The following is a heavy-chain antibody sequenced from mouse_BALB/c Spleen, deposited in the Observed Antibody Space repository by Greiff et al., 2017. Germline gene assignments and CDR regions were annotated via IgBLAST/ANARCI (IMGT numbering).Heavy chain of an antibody. Sequence: EVQLQESGPGLVKPSQSLSLTCTVTGYSITSDYAWNWIRQFPGNKLEWMGYISYSGSTCDNPSLKSRISITRDTSKNQFFLQLNSVTTEDTATYYCARSDGYYVAMDYWGQGTSVTVSS. CDR1: GYSITSDYA. V-gene: IGHV3-2*02. CDR2: ISYSGST. J-gene: IGHJ4*01. D-gene: IGHD2-3*01. CDR3: ARSDGYYVAMDY.